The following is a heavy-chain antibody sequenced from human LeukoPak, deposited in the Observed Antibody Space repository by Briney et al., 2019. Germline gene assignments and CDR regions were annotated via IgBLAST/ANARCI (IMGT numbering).Heavy chain of an antibody. J-gene: IGHJ3*02. CDR3: ASSMHTAMAHDAFDI. Sequence: ASVKVSCKASGYTFTSYAMHWVRQAPGQRLEWMGWINAGNGNTKYSQKFQGRVTITRDTSASTAYMELSSLRSEDTAVYYCASSMHTAMAHDAFDIWGQGTMVTVSS. CDR2: INAGNGNT. D-gene: IGHD5-18*01. CDR1: GYTFTSYA. V-gene: IGHV1-3*01.